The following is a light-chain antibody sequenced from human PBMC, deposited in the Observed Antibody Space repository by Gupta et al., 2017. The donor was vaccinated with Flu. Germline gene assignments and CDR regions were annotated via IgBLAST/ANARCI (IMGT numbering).Light chain of an antibody. CDR1: SNIGSKV. J-gene: IGLJ2*01. Sequence: SNIGSKVVSWYQLLPGTAPRLLIYNGNPRPAVVSDRYSGSKYGTSASRGIGGLHSEDEADYECEAWDDSVSSRWADDSMAGLVVFGGGTKLTVL. CDR3: EAWDDSVSSRWADDSMAGLVV. CDR2: NGN. V-gene: IGLV1-44*01.